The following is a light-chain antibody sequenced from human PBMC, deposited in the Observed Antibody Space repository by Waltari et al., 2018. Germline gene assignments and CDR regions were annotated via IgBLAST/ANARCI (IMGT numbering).Light chain of an antibody. J-gene: IGLJ1*01. V-gene: IGLV2-18*02. CDR1: NSDVGFYNR. CDR2: QVS. CDR3: YSYTTSGIYV. Sequence: QSALTQPPSVSGSPGQSVTISCAGTNSDVGFYNRFSWYQQSPGTAPKLIVYQVSNRPSGVPDRFSGSKSGSKASLTISGLQAEDEADYYCYSYTTSGIYVFGTGTKVSVL.